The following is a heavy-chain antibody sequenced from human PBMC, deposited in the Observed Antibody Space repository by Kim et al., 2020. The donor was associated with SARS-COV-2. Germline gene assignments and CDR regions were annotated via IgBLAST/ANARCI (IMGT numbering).Heavy chain of an antibody. Sequence: LQGRVTMTTDTSTSTAYMELRSLRSDDTAVYYCARRRGSSAGNYYGMDVWGQGTTVTVSS. V-gene: IGHV1-18*01. D-gene: IGHD6-6*01. CDR3: ARRRGSSAGNYYGMDV. J-gene: IGHJ6*02.